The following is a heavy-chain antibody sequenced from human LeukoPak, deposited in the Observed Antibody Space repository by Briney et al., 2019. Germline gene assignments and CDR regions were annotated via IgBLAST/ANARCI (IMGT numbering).Heavy chain of an antibody. J-gene: IGHJ4*02. CDR2: IYYSGST. CDR1: GGSISSSSYY. CDR3: ARDVRAGLLWFGEFYY. V-gene: IGHV4-39*07. D-gene: IGHD3-10*01. Sequence: SETLSLTCTVSGGSISSSSYYWGWIRQPPGKGLEWIGSIYYSGSTYYNPSLKSRVTISVDTSKNQFSLKLSSVTAADTAVYYCARDVRAGLLWFGEFYYWGQGTLVTVSS.